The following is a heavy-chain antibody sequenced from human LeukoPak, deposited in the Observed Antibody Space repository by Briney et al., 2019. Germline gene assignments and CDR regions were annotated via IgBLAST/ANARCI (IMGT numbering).Heavy chain of an antibody. Sequence: ASVKVSCKASGYTFTSYYMHWVRQAPGQGLEWMGIINPSGGSTSYAQKFQGRVTITTDESTSTAYMELSSLRSEDTAVYYCARAEYYDFWSGPHFDYWGQGTLVTVSS. V-gene: IGHV1-46*01. CDR1: GYTFTSYY. J-gene: IGHJ4*02. D-gene: IGHD3-3*01. CDR3: ARAEYYDFWSGPHFDY. CDR2: INPSGGST.